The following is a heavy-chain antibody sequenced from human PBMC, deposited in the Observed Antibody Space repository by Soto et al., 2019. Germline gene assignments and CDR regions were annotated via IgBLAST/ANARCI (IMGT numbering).Heavy chain of an antibody. CDR3: VKAGTMTGTGTTPRSFDI. J-gene: IGHJ3*02. D-gene: IGHD1-1*01. Sequence: PVGSLRLSCAASGFMFNAYGMHWVRQAPGKGLEWVAVISFDGSNQYYEESVKGRFTISRDNSMDTVYLQMHSLRAEDTAVYFCVKAGTMTGTGTTPRSFDIWGRGTMVTVSS. V-gene: IGHV3-30*18. CDR2: ISFDGSNQ. CDR1: GFMFNAYG.